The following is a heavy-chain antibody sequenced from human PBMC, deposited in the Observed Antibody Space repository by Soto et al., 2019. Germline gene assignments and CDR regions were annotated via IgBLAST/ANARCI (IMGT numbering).Heavy chain of an antibody. CDR1: GFTFSSYA. V-gene: IGHV3-23*01. CDR3: AKDYTVDTAMARGNNWWFDP. D-gene: IGHD5-18*01. Sequence: EVQLLESGGGLVQPGGSLRLSCAASGFTFSSYAMSWVRQAPGKGLEWVSAISGSGGSTYYADSVKGRFTISRDNSKNTLYLQMNSLRAEDTAVYYCAKDYTVDTAMARGNNWWFDPWGQGTLVTVSS. J-gene: IGHJ5*02. CDR2: ISGSGGST.